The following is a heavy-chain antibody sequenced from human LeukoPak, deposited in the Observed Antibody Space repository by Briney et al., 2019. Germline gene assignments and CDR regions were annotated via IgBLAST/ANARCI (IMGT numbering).Heavy chain of an antibody. Sequence: GGSLRLSCAASGFTFSSYAMSWVRQAPGKGLEWVSAISGSGSSTYYADSVKGRFTISRDNSKNTLYLQMNSLRAEDTAVYYCATRSVPAVNGKRFDPWGQGTLVTVSS. J-gene: IGHJ5*02. D-gene: IGHD2-2*01. CDR3: ATRSVPAVNGKRFDP. CDR2: ISGSGSST. V-gene: IGHV3-23*01. CDR1: GFTFSSYA.